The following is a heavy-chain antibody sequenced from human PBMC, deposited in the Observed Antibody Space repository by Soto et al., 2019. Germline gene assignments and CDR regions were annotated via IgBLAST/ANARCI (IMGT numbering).Heavy chain of an antibody. CDR1: GGSISSYY. J-gene: IGHJ5*02. V-gene: IGHV4-4*07. CDR3: ARDHSSGWYDWFDP. Sequence: SETLSLTCTVSGGSISSYYWSWIRQPAGKGLEWIGRIYTSGSTNYNPSLKSRVTMSVDTSKNQFSLKLSSVTAADTAVYYCARDHSSGWYDWFDPWGQGTLVTVSS. D-gene: IGHD6-19*01. CDR2: IYTSGST.